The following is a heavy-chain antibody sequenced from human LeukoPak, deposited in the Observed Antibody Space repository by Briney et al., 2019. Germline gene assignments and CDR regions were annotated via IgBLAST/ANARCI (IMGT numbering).Heavy chain of an antibody. V-gene: IGHV1-69*01. CDR1: GGTFSSYA. Sequence: GSSVKVSCKASGGTFSSYAISWVRQAPGQGLEWMGGIIPIFGTANYAQKFQGRVTITADESTSTAYMELSSLRSEDTAVYYCARDPGSFLSSSGWLNWFDPWGQGTLVTVSS. CDR2: IIPIFGTA. J-gene: IGHJ5*02. CDR3: ARDPGSFLSSSGWLNWFDP. D-gene: IGHD6-19*01.